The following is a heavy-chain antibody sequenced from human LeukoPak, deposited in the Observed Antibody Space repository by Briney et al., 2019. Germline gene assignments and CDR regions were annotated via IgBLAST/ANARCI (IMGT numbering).Heavy chain of an antibody. V-gene: IGHV1-18*01. D-gene: IGHD1-7*01. J-gene: IGHJ4*02. CDR1: GYTFTSYG. CDR2: ISTGNSNT. Sequence: ASVKVSCKASGYTFTSYGISWVRQAPGQGLEWMGWISTGNSNTNYGQKFQGRVTMTTDTSTGTAYMELRSLRPDDTAMYYCATANNWNYALGYWGQGTLVTVSS. CDR3: ATANNWNYALGY.